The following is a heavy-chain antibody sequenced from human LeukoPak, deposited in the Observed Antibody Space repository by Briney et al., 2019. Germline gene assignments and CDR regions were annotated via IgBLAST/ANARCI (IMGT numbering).Heavy chain of an antibody. CDR1: GFIFTSFW. V-gene: IGHV3-7*01. CDR2: IKEDGSEK. CDR3: ARDRFGGMDV. D-gene: IGHD2-15*01. Sequence: PGGSLRLSCEASGFIFTSFWMRWVRQAPGKGLEWVANIKEDGSEKYYVDSVKGRFIISRDDAKRSVHLQMNSLRAEDSAVYYWARDRFGGMDVWGKGTSVTVSS. J-gene: IGHJ6*04.